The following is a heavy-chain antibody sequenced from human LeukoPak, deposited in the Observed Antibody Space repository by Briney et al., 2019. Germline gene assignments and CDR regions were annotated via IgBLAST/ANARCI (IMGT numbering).Heavy chain of an antibody. J-gene: IGHJ6*02. Sequence: ASVKVSCKASGYTFTSYGISWVRQAPGQGLEWMGWISAYNGNTNYAQKLQGRVTMTTDTSTSTAYMELRSLRSDDTAVYYCARDPYSSSWWGGGYYYYGMDVWGQGTTVTVS. CDR3: ARDPYSSSWWGGGYYYYGMDV. CDR1: GYTFTSYG. V-gene: IGHV1-18*01. D-gene: IGHD6-13*01. CDR2: ISAYNGNT.